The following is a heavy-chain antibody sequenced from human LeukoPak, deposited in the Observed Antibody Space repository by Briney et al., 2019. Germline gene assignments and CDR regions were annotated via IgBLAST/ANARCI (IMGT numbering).Heavy chain of an antibody. D-gene: IGHD2-2*01. V-gene: IGHV3-7*01. J-gene: IGHJ6*02. CDR2: IKQDGGEK. CDR1: GFTFSSYW. Sequence: GGSLRLSCAASGFTFSSYWMSWVRQAPGKGLEWVANIKQDGGEKYYVDSVKGRFTISRDNAKNSLYLQMNSLRAEDTAVYYCARANWYCSSTSCYASYYYYGMDVWGQGTTVTVSS. CDR3: ARANWYCSSTSCYASYYYYGMDV.